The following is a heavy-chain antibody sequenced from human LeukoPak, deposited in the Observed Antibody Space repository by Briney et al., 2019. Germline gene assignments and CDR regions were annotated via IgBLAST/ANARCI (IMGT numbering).Heavy chain of an antibody. V-gene: IGHV4-59*08. CDR2: IYYSGST. CDR3: ARHSSSSWKFDY. D-gene: IGHD6-13*01. CDR1: GGSISSYY. Sequence: SETLSLTCTVSGGSISSYYWSWIRQPPGKGLEWIGYIYYSGSTNYNPSLKSRVAISVDTSKNQFSLKLSSVTAADTAVYYCARHSSSSWKFDYWGQGTLVTASS. J-gene: IGHJ4*02.